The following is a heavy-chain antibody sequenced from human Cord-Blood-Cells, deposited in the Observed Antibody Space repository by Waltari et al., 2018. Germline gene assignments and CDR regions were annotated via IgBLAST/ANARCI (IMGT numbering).Heavy chain of an antibody. Sequence: EVQLLESGGGLVQPGGSLRLSCAASGFTFSSYAMSWVRQAPGKGLEWVSAISGSGGSTYYADSVKGRFTISRDNSKNTLYLQMNSLRAEDTAVYYCAKEPKREWLSVYYFDYWGQGTLVTVSS. D-gene: IGHD3-3*01. J-gene: IGHJ4*02. CDR2: ISGSGGST. V-gene: IGHV3-23*01. CDR3: AKEPKREWLSVYYFDY. CDR1: GFTFSSYA.